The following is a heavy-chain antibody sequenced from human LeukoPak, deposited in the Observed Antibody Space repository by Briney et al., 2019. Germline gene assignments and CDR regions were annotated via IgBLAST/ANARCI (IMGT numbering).Heavy chain of an antibody. V-gene: IGHV4-39*02. D-gene: IGHD2-2*01. CDR2: VYYDGTT. Sequence: SETLSLTCTVSGGSINSNSYYWGWLRQPPGKNLEWIGNVYYDGTTFYNPSLKSRVTMSVDTSENHFSLKLTSVTAADTATYYCARGDCSSTSCSAGIVYHYGLDVWGQGTTVTVSS. CDR3: ARGDCSSTSCSAGIVYHYGLDV. J-gene: IGHJ6*02. CDR1: GGSINSNSYY.